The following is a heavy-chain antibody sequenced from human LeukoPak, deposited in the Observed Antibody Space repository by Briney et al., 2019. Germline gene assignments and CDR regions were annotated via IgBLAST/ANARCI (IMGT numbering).Heavy chain of an antibody. Sequence: PGGSLRLSCAASGFTFGSYWMSWVRQAPGKGLQYVSSISSNEYDTYYADSVKGRFTISRDNSKNTLFLQMNNLRPEDTAVYYCVKDLNGTWSFDYWGQGTLVTVSS. CDR2: ISSNEYDT. J-gene: IGHJ4*02. CDR3: VKDLNGTWSFDY. D-gene: IGHD2-8*01. CDR1: GFTFGSYW. V-gene: IGHV3-64D*06.